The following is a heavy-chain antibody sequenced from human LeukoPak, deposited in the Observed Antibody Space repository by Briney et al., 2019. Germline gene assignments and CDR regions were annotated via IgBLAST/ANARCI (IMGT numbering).Heavy chain of an antibody. CDR1: GFTFDDYA. CDR2: ISWNSGSI. V-gene: IGHV3-9*01. Sequence: GGSLRLSCAASGFTFDDYAMHWVRLAPGKGLEWVSGISWNSGSIGYADSVKGRFTISRDNAKNSLYLQMNSLRAEDTALYYCAKDIRRAMDYYFDYWGQGTLVTVSS. D-gene: IGHD3/OR15-3a*01. J-gene: IGHJ4*02. CDR3: AKDIRRAMDYYFDY.